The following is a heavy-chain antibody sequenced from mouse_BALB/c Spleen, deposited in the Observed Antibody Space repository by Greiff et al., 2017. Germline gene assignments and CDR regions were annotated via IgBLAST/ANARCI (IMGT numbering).Heavy chain of an antibody. J-gene: IGHJ3*01. CDR3: AEGNLTWFAY. D-gene: IGHD2-1*01. CDR1: GFNIKDYY. V-gene: IGHV14-1*02. Sequence: VQLKESGAELVRPGALVKLSCKASGFNIKDYYMHWVKQRPEQGLEWIGWIDPENGNTIYDPKFQGKASITADTSSNTAYLQLSSLTSEDTAVYYCAEGNLTWFAYWGQGTLVTVSA. CDR2: IDPENGNT.